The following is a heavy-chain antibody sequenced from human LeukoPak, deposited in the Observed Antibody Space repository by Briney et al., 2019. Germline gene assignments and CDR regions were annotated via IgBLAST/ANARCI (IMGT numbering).Heavy chain of an antibody. CDR1: GGSISNTNW. Sequence: PSETLSLTCGVSGGSISNTNWWSWVRQPPGQGLEWIGEISLTGLTHYNPSLESRVTVSLDKSKNQLSLNLTSVTAADTAVYYCSREDGAFSPFGYWGQGTLVTVLS. V-gene: IGHV4-4*02. CDR3: SREDGAFSPFGY. J-gene: IGHJ4*02. D-gene: IGHD5-24*01. CDR2: ISLTGLT.